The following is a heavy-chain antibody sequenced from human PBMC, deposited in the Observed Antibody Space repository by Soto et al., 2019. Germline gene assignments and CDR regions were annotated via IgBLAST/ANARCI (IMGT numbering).Heavy chain of an antibody. CDR2: LDNGGTT. J-gene: IGHJ5*01. CDR1: GFTFRIHA. Sequence: EVQLLESGGDMVQPGGSLRLSCAASGFTFRIHAMTWVRQAPGNGLEWVSTLDNGGTTFYADSVKGRFTISRDNSKNTLYPLLPGLKVEDTAVYYCAKEPVAGRHWFDPWGQGALVTVSS. D-gene: IGHD6-19*01. CDR3: AKEPVAGRHWFDP. V-gene: IGHV3-23*01.